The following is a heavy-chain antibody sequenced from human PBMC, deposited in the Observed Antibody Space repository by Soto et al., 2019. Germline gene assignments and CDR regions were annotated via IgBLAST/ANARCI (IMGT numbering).Heavy chain of an antibody. CDR1: GFTFSSYS. CDR3: ARDLLWAFDI. Sequence: GGSLRLSCAACGFTFSSYSMNWARQAPGKGLEWISYITSSSDIVQYADSVKGRFTISRDNAKSSLYLQMNSLRAEDTAVYYCARDLLWAFDIWGQGTMVTVSS. J-gene: IGHJ3*02. CDR2: ITSSSDIV. V-gene: IGHV3-48*01.